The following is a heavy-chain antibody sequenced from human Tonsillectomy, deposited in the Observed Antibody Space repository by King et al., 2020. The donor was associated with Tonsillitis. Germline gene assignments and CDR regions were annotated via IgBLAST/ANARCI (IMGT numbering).Heavy chain of an antibody. J-gene: IGHJ4*02. CDR2: IYYSGST. V-gene: IGHV4-61*01. D-gene: IGHD5-12*01. Sequence: QLQESGPGLVKPSETLSLTCTVSGGSVSSGSYYWSWIRQPPGKGLEWIGYIYYSGSTNYNPSLKSRVTISVDTSKNQFSLKLSSVTAADTAVYYCARAPCRYSGYDPDYWGQGTLVTVSS. CDR1: GGSVSSGSYY. CDR3: ARAPCRYSGYDPDY.